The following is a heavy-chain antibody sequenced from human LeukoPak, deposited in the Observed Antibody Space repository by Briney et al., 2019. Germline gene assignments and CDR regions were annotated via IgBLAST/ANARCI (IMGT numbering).Heavy chain of an antibody. J-gene: IGHJ4*02. D-gene: IGHD3-10*01. Sequence: SETLSLTCTVSGGSMSNNPYYWGWIRQSPGKGLEWIGSIYYSGSTYYNPSLKSRVTISVDTSKDQFSLKLSSVTAADTAVYYCARGPRLLWFGEFPFDYWGQGTLVTVSS. CDR2: IYYSGST. CDR1: GGSMSNNPYY. CDR3: ARGPRLLWFGEFPFDY. V-gene: IGHV4-39*07.